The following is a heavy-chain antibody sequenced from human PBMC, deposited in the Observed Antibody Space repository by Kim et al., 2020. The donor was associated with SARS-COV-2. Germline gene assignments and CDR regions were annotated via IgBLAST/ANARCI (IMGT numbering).Heavy chain of an antibody. V-gene: IGHV4-39*07. Sequence: SETLSLTCTVSGGSISSSSYYWGWIRQPPGKGLEWIGSIYYSGSTYYNPSLKSRVTISVDTSKNQFSLKLSSVTAADTAVYYCARADCTNGVCYMTPFIAVAGHFDYWGQGTLVTVSS. CDR3: ARADCTNGVCYMTPFIAVAGHFDY. D-gene: IGHD2-8*01. CDR1: GGSISSSSYY. CDR2: IYYSGST. J-gene: IGHJ4*02.